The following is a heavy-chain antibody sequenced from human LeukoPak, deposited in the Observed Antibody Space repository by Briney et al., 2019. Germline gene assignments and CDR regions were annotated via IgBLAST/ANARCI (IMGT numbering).Heavy chain of an antibody. D-gene: IGHD3-10*02. V-gene: IGHV1-8*02. Sequence: ASVKVSCKASGGTFSSYAISWVRQAPGQGLEWMGRMNPNSGNTGYAQKFQGRVTMTRNTSISTAYMELSSLRSEDTAVYYCARMFPTAFDIWGQGTMVTVSS. CDR1: GGTFSSYA. CDR2: MNPNSGNT. J-gene: IGHJ3*02. CDR3: ARMFPTAFDI.